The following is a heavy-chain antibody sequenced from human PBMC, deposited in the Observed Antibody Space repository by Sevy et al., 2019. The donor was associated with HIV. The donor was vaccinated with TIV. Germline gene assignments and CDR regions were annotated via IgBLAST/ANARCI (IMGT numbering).Heavy chain of an antibody. D-gene: IGHD2-15*01. J-gene: IGHJ4*02. CDR1: GFTFSTYG. V-gene: IGHV3-30*18. CDR2: LSYDGREK. CDR3: AKVGPHCSGGTCYHPLFDY. Sequence: GGSLRLSCAASGFTFSTYGMHWVRQAPGKGLEWVAVLSYDGREKYYGNSVKGRFTISRDNSKNTLYLQMNSLRDEDTAVYYCAKVGPHCSGGTCYHPLFDYCGQGILVTVSS.